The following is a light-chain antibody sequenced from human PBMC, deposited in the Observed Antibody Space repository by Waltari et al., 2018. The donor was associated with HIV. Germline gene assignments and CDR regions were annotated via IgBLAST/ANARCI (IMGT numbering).Light chain of an antibody. J-gene: IGKJ1*01. CDR2: LAT. CDR3: MQAEDSPWT. Sequence: DIVMTQSPLFLSATPGEPASISCRSSQSLLESNGYNYMDWYVQKPGQSPQLLIYLATYRASGVPDRFSGSGSGTDFTLQISRVEAEDVGVYYCMQAEDSPWTFGQGTKVEI. CDR1: QSLLESNGYNY. V-gene: IGKV2-28*01.